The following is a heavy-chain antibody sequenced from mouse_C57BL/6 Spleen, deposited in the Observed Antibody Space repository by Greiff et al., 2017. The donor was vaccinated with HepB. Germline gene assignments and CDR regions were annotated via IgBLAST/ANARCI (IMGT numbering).Heavy chain of an antibody. V-gene: IGHV1-64*01. J-gene: IGHJ2*01. CDR1: GYTFTSYW. CDR2: IHPNSGST. Sequence: QVQLQQPGAELVKPGASVKLSCKASGYTFTSYWMHWVKQRPGQGLEWIGMIHPNSGSTNYNEKFKSKATLTVDKSSSTAYMQLSSLTSEDSAVYYCARSPHYYGSSHDYWGQGTTLTVSS. CDR3: ARSPHYYGSSHDY. D-gene: IGHD1-1*01.